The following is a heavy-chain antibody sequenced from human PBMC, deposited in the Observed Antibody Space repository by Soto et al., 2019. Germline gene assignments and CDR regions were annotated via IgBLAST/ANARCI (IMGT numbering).Heavy chain of an antibody. J-gene: IGHJ5*02. V-gene: IGHV3-23*01. CDR2: ICGSGGST. D-gene: IGHD3-16*01. CDR3: AKDMGGLTSQNNWFDP. CDR1: GFTLSSYA. Sequence: SLRGSCAASGFTLSSYAMSWVRQAPGKGLEGVSAICGSGGSTYYAASVKGRFTISRDNSKTSLYLQMNSLRAEDTAVYSCAKDMGGLTSQNNWFDPWGQGTLVTVSS.